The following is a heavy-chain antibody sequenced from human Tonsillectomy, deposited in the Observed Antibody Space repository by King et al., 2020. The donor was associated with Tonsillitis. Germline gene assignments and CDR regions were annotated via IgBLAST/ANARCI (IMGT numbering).Heavy chain of an antibody. J-gene: IGHJ4*02. Sequence: VQLVESGGGVVQPGRSLRLSCAASGFTFSSYAMHWVRQAPGKGLEWVALISYDGSNKYYADSVKGRFTISRDNSKNTLYMQMNSLRAEDTAVYYCATGVFGALDGYFDYWGQGTRVTVSS. CDR3: ATGVFGALDGYFDY. V-gene: IGHV3-30*04. D-gene: IGHD3-3*01. CDR1: GFTFSSYA. CDR2: ISYDGSNK.